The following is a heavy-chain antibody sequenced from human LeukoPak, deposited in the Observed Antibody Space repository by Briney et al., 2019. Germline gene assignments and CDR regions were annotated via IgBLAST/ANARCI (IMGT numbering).Heavy chain of an antibody. J-gene: IGHJ4*02. V-gene: IGHV3-48*03. CDR3: ARDAYDSRVDY. Sequence: PGGSLRLSCAASGFTFSSYEMNWVRRAPGKGLEWVSYISSSGSTIYYADSVKGRFTISRDNAKNSLYLQMNSLRAEDTAVYYCARDAYDSRVDYWGQGTLVTVSS. D-gene: IGHD3-22*01. CDR2: ISSSGSTI. CDR1: GFTFSSYE.